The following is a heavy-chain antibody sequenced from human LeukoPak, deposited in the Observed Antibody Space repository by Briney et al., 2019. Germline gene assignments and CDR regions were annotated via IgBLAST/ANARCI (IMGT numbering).Heavy chain of an antibody. J-gene: IGHJ5*02. D-gene: IGHD2-2*01. Sequence: SETLSLTCTVSGGSISSGGYYWSWIRQHPGKGLEWIGYIYYSGSTYYNPSLKSRVTISVDTSKNHFSLKLSSVTAADTAVYYCARDMMYCSSTSCYNWFDPWGQGTLVTVSS. CDR1: GGSISSGGYY. CDR2: IYYSGST. V-gene: IGHV4-31*03. CDR3: ARDMMYCSSTSCYNWFDP.